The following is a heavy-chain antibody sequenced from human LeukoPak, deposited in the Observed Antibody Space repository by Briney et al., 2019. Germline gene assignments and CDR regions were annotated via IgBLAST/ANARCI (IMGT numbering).Heavy chain of an antibody. CDR2: ITGSGGNT. V-gene: IGHV3-23*01. J-gene: IGHJ4*02. Sequence: GGSLRLSCAASGFTFSNYAMSWVRQAPGKGLEWVSAITGSGGNTYYADSVKGRFTISRDNSKNTVFLQMNSLRAEDTAVYYCAKWGDYDVLTGYYVSDYRGQGTLVTVSS. CDR1: GFTFSNYA. CDR3: AKWGDYDVLTGYYVSDY. D-gene: IGHD3-9*01.